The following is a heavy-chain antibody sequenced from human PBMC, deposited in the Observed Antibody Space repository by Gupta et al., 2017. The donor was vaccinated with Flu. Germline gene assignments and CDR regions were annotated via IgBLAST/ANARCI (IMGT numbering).Heavy chain of an antibody. J-gene: IGHJ4*02. CDR1: GYSFSNYW. D-gene: IGHD1-26*01. CDR2: INPSDSYT. Sequence: EVQLVQSGAEVKKPGESLRISCKGSGYSFSNYWITWVRQMPGKGLEWMGRINPSDSYTNYGPSFQGHVTISVDKSISTAYLQWDSLTASDSATYYCARLEGTGWESPADNNWGQGTLVTVSS. V-gene: IGHV5-10-1*01. CDR3: ARLEGTGWESPADNN.